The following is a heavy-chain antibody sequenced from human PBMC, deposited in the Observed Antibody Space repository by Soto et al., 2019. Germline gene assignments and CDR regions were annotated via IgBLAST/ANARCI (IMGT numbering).Heavy chain of an antibody. J-gene: IGHJ3*02. D-gene: IGHD3-16*02. CDR3: AKDVPPPYDYIWGSYRYQAFDI. V-gene: IGHV3-23*01. Sequence: EVQLLESGGGLVQPGGSLRLSCAASGFTFSSYAMSWVRQAPGKGLEWVSAISGSGGSTYYAGSVKGRFTISRDNSKNTLYLQMNSLRAEDTAVYYCAKDVPPPYDYIWGSYRYQAFDIWGQGTMVTVSS. CDR1: GFTFSSYA. CDR2: ISGSGGST.